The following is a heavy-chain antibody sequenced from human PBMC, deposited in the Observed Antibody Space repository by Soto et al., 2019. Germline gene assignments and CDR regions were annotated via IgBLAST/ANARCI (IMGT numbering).Heavy chain of an antibody. D-gene: IGHD4-17*01. Sequence: SETLSLTCAVSGGSISSSNWWSWVRQPPGKGLEWIGEIYHSGSTNYNPSLKSRVTISVDKSKNQFSLKLSSVTAADTAVYYCARAVTRHYYCGMDVWGQGITGTVFS. V-gene: IGHV4-4*02. J-gene: IGHJ6*02. CDR2: IYHSGST. CDR3: ARAVTRHYYCGMDV. CDR1: GGSISSSNW.